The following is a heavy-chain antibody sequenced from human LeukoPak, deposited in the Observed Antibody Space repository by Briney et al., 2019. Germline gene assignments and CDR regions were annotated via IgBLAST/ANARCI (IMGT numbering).Heavy chain of an antibody. V-gene: IGHV3-7*01. CDR1: GFTFSNYW. CDR2: IKQDGSER. CDR3: ARDQGGYSYGYDY. J-gene: IGHJ4*02. D-gene: IGHD5-18*01. Sequence: GGSLRLSCAASGFTFSNYWMSWVRQAPGKGLEWVANIKQDGSERYYVDSVKGRFTISRDNAKNSLYLQMNSLRAEDTAVYYCARDQGGYSYGYDYWGQGTLVTVSS.